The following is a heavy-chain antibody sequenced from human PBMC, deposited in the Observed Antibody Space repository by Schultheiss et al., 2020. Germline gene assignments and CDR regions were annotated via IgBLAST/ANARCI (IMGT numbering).Heavy chain of an antibody. J-gene: IGHJ5*02. CDR3: AKDYGDYVGRAPWFDP. V-gene: IGHV3-9*01. CDR2: ISWNSGSI. CDR1: GFTFDDYA. Sequence: GGSLRLSCAASGFTFDDYAMHWVRQAPGKGLEWVSGISWNSGSIGYADSVKGRFTISRDNAKNSLYLQMNSLRAEDTALYYCAKDYGDYVGRAPWFDPWGQGTLVNGYS. D-gene: IGHD4-17*01.